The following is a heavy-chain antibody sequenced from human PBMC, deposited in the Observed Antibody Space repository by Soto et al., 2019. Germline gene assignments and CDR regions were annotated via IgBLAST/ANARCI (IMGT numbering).Heavy chain of an antibody. CDR2: VYSSGST. D-gene: IGHD3-3*01. J-gene: IGHJ6*03. Sequence: SETLSLTCSVSGGPLSDYYWSWIRQPPGKGLEWIGYVYSSGSTNYNSSLESRATISVDSSTNQFSLKLSSVTAADTAVYYCARLKRITIYEVVSAEFYMDVWSKGTTVTVSS. V-gene: IGHV4-59*08. CDR3: ARLKRITIYEVVSAEFYMDV. CDR1: GGPLSDYY.